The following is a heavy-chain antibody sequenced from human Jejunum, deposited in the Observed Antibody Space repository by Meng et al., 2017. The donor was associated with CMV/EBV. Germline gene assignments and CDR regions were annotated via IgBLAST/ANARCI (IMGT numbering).Heavy chain of an antibody. CDR1: GSISSGDYL. CDR2: IYDSGST. Sequence: GSISSGDYLWSWIRQPQGKGLEWIGHIYDSGSTDYNPSLKSRVSISTDTSKNHFSLKLTYVTAADTAVYYCARAYGSGSYSPNYFDPWGQGTLVTVSS. D-gene: IGHD3-10*01. V-gene: IGHV4-30-4*08. CDR3: ARAYGSGSYSPNYFDP. J-gene: IGHJ5*02.